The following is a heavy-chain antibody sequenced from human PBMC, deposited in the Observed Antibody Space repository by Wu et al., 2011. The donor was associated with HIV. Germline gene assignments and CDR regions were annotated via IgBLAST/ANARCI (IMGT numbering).Heavy chain of an antibody. Sequence: QVQLVQSGAEVKKPGSSVKVSCKASGGTFSSYSISWVRLAPGQGLEWMGWINPQSGATTFEQKFQGRVTVTRDTSISTAYMELRGLTSDDTAVYYCAINLNHVTFDFWGQGTLVTVSS. J-gene: IGHJ4*02. D-gene: IGHD3-9*01. CDR1: GGTFSSYS. CDR2: INPQSGAT. CDR3: AINLNHVTFDF. V-gene: IGHV1-2*02.